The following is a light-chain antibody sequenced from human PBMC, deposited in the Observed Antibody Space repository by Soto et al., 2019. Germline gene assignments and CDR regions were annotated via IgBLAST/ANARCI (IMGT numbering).Light chain of an antibody. Sequence: HSALTQPASVSGSPGQSITISCTGTSSDVGGYNYVSWYQQHPGKAPKLMIYEVSSRPSGVSNRFSGSKSGNTASLTISGLQAEDEADYYCSSYTITTALVFGTGTKLTVL. J-gene: IGLJ1*01. CDR3: SSYTITTALV. V-gene: IGLV2-14*01. CDR1: SSDVGGYNY. CDR2: EVS.